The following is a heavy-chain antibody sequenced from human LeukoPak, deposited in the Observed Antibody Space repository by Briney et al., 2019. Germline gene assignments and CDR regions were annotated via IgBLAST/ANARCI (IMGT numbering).Heavy chain of an antibody. Sequence: GGSLRLSCAASGFTFSGSAMHWVRQASGKGLEWVARIRSKANSYASAYAASVKGRFTISRDDSKNTAYLQMNSLKTEDTAVYYCTSRAAAGTTAAYWGQGTLVTVSS. CDR3: TSRAAAGTTAAY. V-gene: IGHV3-73*01. CDR2: IRSKANSYAS. D-gene: IGHD6-13*01. J-gene: IGHJ4*02. CDR1: GFTFSGSA.